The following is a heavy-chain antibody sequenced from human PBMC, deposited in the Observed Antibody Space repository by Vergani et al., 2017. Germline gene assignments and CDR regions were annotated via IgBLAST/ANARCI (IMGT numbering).Heavy chain of an antibody. J-gene: IGHJ2*01. Sequence: EVQLLESGGGLVQPGGSLRLSCAASGFTFSSYAMSWVRQAPGKGLEWVSAISGSGGSTYYADSVKGRFTISRDNSKNTLYLQMNSLRAEDTAVYYCARGVIAAAGPPTTDWYFDLWGRGTLVTVSS. CDR2: ISGSGGST. CDR3: ARGVIAAAGPPTTDWYFDL. V-gene: IGHV3-23*01. D-gene: IGHD6-13*01. CDR1: GFTFSSYA.